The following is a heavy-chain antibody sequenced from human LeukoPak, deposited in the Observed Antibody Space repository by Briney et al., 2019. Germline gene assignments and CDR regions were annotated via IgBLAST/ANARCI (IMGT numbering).Heavy chain of an antibody. CDR2: IGSDGSNK. CDR3: AKSRGYNYGYCDY. V-gene: IGHV3-30*02. J-gene: IGHJ4*02. D-gene: IGHD5-18*01. CDR1: GFTFSSYG. Sequence: GGSLRLSCAASGFTFSSYGMHWVRQAPGKGLEWVSFIGSDGSNKYDADSVKGRFTISRGNSKNTLYLQMNSLRAEDTAVYYCAKSRGYNYGYCDYWGQGTLVTVSS.